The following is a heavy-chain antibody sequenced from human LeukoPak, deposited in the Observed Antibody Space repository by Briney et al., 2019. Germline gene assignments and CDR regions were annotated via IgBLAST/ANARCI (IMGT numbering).Heavy chain of an antibody. D-gene: IGHD6-6*01. J-gene: IGHJ4*02. CDR2: IYTSGST. CDR3: ARSTYSYSSSSERGLYYFDY. Sequence: LSETLSLTCTVSGGSISSGSYYWSWIRQPAGKGLEWIGRIYTSGSTNYNPSLKSRVTISVDTSKNQFSLKLSSVTAADTAVYYCARSTYSYSSSSERGLYYFDYWGQGTLITVSS. V-gene: IGHV4-61*02. CDR1: GGSISSGSYY.